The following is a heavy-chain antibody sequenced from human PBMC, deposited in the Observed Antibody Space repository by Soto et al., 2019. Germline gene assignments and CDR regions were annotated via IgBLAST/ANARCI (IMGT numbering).Heavy chain of an antibody. J-gene: IGHJ4*02. Sequence: PGGSLRLSCAASGFTFSSYGMHWVRQAPGKGLEWVAVISYDGSNKYYADSVKGRFTISRDNSKNTLYLQMNSLRAEDTAVYYCAKELAIFGVVTYRIFDYWGQGTLVTVSS. CDR2: ISYDGSNK. V-gene: IGHV3-30*18. D-gene: IGHD3-3*01. CDR1: GFTFSSYG. CDR3: AKELAIFGVVTYRIFDY.